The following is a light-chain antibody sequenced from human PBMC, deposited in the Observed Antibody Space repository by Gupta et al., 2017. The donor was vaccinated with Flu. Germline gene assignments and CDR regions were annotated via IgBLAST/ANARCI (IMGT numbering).Light chain of an antibody. V-gene: IGKV3-20*01. CDR2: GAS. CDR3: LQYGNSPPGGT. J-gene: IGKJ4*01. CDR1: QSVSSSY. Sequence: EIVLTKARGTMPLSPGERATLSCRASQSVSSSYLAWYQQKPGQAPRLLIYGASNRATGIPDRFSGSGSGTDFTLTISRLEPEDFAVYYCLQYGNSPPGGTFGGGTKVEIK.